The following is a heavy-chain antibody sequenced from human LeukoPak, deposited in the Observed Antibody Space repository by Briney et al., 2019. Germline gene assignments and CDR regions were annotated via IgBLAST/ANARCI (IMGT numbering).Heavy chain of an antibody. CDR2: IYYSGST. CDR1: GGSISSYY. CDR3: ARDRHDYSTHEGGNWFDP. D-gene: IGHD4-11*01. V-gene: IGHV4-59*01. J-gene: IGHJ5*02. Sequence: PSETLSLTCTVSGGSISSYYWSWLRQPPGKGLEWIGYIYYSGSTNYNPSLKSRVTISVDTSKNQFSLKLSSVTAADTAVYYCARDRHDYSTHEGGNWFDPWGQGTLVTVSS.